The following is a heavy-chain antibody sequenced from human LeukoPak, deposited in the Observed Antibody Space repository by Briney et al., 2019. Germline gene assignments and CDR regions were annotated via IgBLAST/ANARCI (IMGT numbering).Heavy chain of an antibody. Sequence: SETLSLTCAVYRGSFSGYYWSWIRQPPGKGLEWIGEINHSGSTSYNPSLKSRVTISVDTSKNQFSLKLSSVTAADTAVYYCARWGGVVMQNSYYYGMDVWGQGTTVTVSS. J-gene: IGHJ6*02. V-gene: IGHV4-34*01. CDR3: ARWGGVVMQNSYYYGMDV. D-gene: IGHD3-3*01. CDR2: INHSGST. CDR1: RGSFSGYY.